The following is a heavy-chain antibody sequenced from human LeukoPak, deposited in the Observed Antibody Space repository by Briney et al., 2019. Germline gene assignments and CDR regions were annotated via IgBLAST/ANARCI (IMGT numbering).Heavy chain of an antibody. D-gene: IGHD2-21*01. V-gene: IGHV3-74*03. J-gene: IGHJ4*02. CDR2: VNNDERTT. CDR1: GFTFSSYW. Sequence: HTGGSLRLSCAASGFTFSSYWMHWVRQAPGKGLVWLSRVNNDERTTTYAASVKGRFTISRDNAKNTLYLQMTSLRDEDTAMYYCARGPAYGDSWYGTDHWGQGTLVTVSS. CDR3: ARGPAYGDSWYGTDH.